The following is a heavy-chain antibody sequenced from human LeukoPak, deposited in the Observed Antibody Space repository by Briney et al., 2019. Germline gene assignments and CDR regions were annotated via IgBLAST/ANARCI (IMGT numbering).Heavy chain of an antibody. J-gene: IGHJ3*02. Sequence: SETLSLTCSVSVGSISSYYWSWIRESPGKGLEWIGHIYYSGSTNYSPSLNSRVTISVDTSKNQFSLKLSSVTAADTALYYCARVRGDGYNSGALDIWGQGTMVTVSS. CDR1: VGSISSYY. V-gene: IGHV4-59*13. CDR3: ARVRGDGYNSGALDI. CDR2: IYYSGST. D-gene: IGHD5-24*01.